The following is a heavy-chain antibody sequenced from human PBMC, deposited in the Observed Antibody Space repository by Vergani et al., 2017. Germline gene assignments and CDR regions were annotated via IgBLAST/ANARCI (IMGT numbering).Heavy chain of an antibody. CDR3: ERGQRYYYGSGSYH. J-gene: IGHJ5*02. CDR1: LSTFTPFP. CDR2: IIPIFGTA. D-gene: IGHD3-10*01. Sequence: QVQLVQSGAEVKKPGSSLKVSSPSSLSTFTPFPIRWVRQAPGQGLALFGVIIPIFGTANYAQKFKGSVTITADESTSTDYMELSSLRSEDTDGYYGERGQRYYYGSGSYHWGQGTLVTVSS. V-gene: IGHV1-69*01.